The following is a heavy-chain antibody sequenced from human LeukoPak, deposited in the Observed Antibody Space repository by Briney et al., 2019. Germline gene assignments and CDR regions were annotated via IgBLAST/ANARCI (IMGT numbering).Heavy chain of an antibody. CDR2: INHSGST. V-gene: IGHV4-34*01. CDR3: ARTANWFDP. J-gene: IGHJ5*02. Sequence: SETLSLTCAVYGGSFSGYYWSWIRQPPGKGLEWIGEINHSGSTNYNPSLKSRVTISVDTSKNQFSLKLSSVTAADTAVYYCARTANWFDPWGQGALVTVSS. CDR1: GGSFSGYY.